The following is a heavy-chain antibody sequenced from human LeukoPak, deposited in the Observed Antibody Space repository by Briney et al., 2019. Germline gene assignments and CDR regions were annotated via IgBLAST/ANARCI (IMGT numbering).Heavy chain of an antibody. J-gene: IGHJ4*02. D-gene: IGHD1-26*01. CDR2: ISGSGSAT. CDR3: ARVGVGATPFDY. CDR1: GFTFSSYE. Sequence: GGSLRLSCAASGFTFSSYEMTWVRQAPGKGLEWISYISGSGSATSYADSVKGRLSIARDNAENSLSLQLNSLRAEDTAVYYCARVGVGATPFDYWGQRTLVTVSS. V-gene: IGHV3-48*03.